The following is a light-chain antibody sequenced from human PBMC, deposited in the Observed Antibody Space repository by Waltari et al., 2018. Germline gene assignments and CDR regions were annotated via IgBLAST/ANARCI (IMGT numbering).Light chain of an antibody. CDR2: KDT. V-gene: IGLV3-25*03. J-gene: IGLJ2*01. Sequence: SFELTQPPSVSVSPGQTDTITCSGDFLPNQYAYWYQQKPGQAPVLLIYKDTERPSGIPERFSGSTSGTGTTVTLTIGGVQAEDEADYYCQSIDVDALTFGGGTKLTVL. CDR1: FLPNQY. CDR3: QSIDVDALT.